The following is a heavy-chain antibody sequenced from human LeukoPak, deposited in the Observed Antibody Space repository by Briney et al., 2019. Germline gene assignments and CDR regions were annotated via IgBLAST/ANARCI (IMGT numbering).Heavy chain of an antibody. D-gene: IGHD3-22*01. Sequence: SETLSLTCAVYGGSFSGYYWSWIRQPPGKGLEWIGEINHSGSTNYNPSLKSRVTISVDTSKNQFSLNLSSVTAAATAVYNCASLGYYDSSGYYRNPDYWGQGTLVTVSS. V-gene: IGHV4-34*01. CDR1: GGSFSGYY. J-gene: IGHJ4*02. CDR2: INHSGST. CDR3: ASLGYYDSSGYYRNPDY.